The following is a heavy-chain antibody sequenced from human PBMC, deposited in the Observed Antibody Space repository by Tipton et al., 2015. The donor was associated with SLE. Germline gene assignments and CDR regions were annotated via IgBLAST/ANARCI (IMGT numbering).Heavy chain of an antibody. CDR1: GDSISSGGYS. D-gene: IGHD1-26*01. J-gene: IGHJ6*03. CDR3: AGWELRSYYYYYMDV. CDR2: IYHSGST. V-gene: IGHV4-30-2*02. Sequence: TLSLTCAVSGDSISSGGYSWSWIRQPPGKGLEWIGYIYHSGSTNYNPSLKSRVTISVDTSKNQFYLNLTSVTAADTAMYYCAGWELRSYYYYYMDVWGKGTTVTVSS.